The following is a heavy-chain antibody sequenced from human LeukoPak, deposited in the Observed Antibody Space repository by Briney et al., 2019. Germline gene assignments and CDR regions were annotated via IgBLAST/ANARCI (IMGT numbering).Heavy chain of an antibody. J-gene: IGHJ4*02. CDR1: GVTFSSYS. CDR2: ISSSSSYI. Sequence: PGGSLRLSCAASGVTFSSYSMNWGRQAPGKGLEWGTSISSSSSYIYYADSVKGRFTISRDNAKNSMYLQMNSLRAEDTAVYYCARKGKWELPFDYWGQGTLVTVSS. CDR3: ARKGKWELPFDY. V-gene: IGHV3-21*01. D-gene: IGHD1-26*01.